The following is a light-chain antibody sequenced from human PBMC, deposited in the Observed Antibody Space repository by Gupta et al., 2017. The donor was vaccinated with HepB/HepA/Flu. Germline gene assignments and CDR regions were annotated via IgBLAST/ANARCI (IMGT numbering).Light chain of an antibody. J-gene: IGKJ4*01. CDR3: QQYDNWPPLT. CDR2: RAS. Sequence: EIVMTQSQATLSVSPGERVPLPCRASQSVSSNLAWYQQKPGQAPRLLIFRASTRATGSPARFSGSGSGTEFTLTITSLQSEDFAVYYCQQYDNWPPLTFGGGTKVEMK. V-gene: IGKV3-15*01. CDR1: QSVSSN.